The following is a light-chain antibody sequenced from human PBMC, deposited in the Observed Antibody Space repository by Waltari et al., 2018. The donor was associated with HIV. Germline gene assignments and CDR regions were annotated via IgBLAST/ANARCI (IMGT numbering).Light chain of an antibody. Sequence: SYVLTQPPSVSVAPGQTASITCEGNNIGSQSVHWYQQRPGQAPALVVHDDSDRPSGIPERFSGSNSGNTATLTISRVEAGDEADYYCQVWHSNSDHVVFGGGTKLTVL. J-gene: IGLJ2*01. CDR2: DDS. CDR1: NIGSQS. V-gene: IGLV3-21*02. CDR3: QVWHSNSDHVV.